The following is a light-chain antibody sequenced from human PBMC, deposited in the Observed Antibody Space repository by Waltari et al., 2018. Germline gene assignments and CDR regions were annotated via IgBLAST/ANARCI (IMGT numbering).Light chain of an antibody. CDR1: QSIGSW. Sequence: DIQMTQSPSTLSASVGDRITITCRASQSIGSWLAWYQQQPGKAPNLLIYEATSLESGVPSRFSASGSGTEFTLTISSLQPDDFATYYCQRYNSYPITFGPGTKVDI. CDR2: EAT. V-gene: IGKV1-5*03. J-gene: IGKJ3*01. CDR3: QRYNSYPIT.